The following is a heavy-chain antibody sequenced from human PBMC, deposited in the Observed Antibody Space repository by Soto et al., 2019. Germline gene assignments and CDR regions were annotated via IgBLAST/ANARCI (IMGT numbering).Heavy chain of an antibody. CDR3: ARDDSTGGMDV. CDR1: GYTFTSYG. J-gene: IGHJ6*02. CDR2: ISPYNGNT. D-gene: IGHD2-21*01. Sequence: ASVKVSCKASGYTFTSYGISWVRQAPGQGLEWMGRISPYNGNTNYAHKLQGRVTMTTDTSTTTAYMELRSLRSDDTAVYYCARDDSTGGMDVWGQGTTVTVSS. V-gene: IGHV1-18*01.